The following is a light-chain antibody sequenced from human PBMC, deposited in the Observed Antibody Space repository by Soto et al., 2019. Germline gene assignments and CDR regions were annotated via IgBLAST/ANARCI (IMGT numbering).Light chain of an antibody. CDR2: GAS. CDR3: QQYDNWPRT. V-gene: IGKV3D-15*01. CDR1: QSVSSN. Sequence: EIVMTQSPATLSVSPGERATLSCRASQSVSSNLGWYQQKPGQSPRLLIYGASTRAAGIPVRFSGSGSGTEFTRTISSLQSEDFTIYYCQQYDNWPRTFGGGTNLEVK. J-gene: IGKJ4*01.